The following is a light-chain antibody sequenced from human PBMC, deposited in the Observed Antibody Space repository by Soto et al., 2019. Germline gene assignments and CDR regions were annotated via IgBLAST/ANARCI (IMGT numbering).Light chain of an antibody. V-gene: IGKV3-11*01. Sequence: EIVLTQSPATLSLSPGERATLSCRASERIDYYLAWYQHKPGQAPRLLIYDASKRATGIPARFSGSGSGTDFTLNISSLEPADFAVYYCQQRSNWLLTFGGGTKVEIK. J-gene: IGKJ4*01. CDR3: QQRSNWLLT. CDR2: DAS. CDR1: ERIDYY.